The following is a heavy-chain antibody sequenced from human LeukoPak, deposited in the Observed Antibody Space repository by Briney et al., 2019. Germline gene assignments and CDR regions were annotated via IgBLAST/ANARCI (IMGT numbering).Heavy chain of an antibody. Sequence: ASVKVSCKASGYTFTGYYMHWVRQAPGQGLERMGWINPNHGDTNYAQKFQDRVSMTRDTSISTAYMHLSRLRSAETAVYYWARSPHILTGENFDYWGQGTLLTVSS. CDR1: GYTFTGYY. J-gene: IGHJ4*02. V-gene: IGHV1-2*02. CDR3: ARSPHILTGENFDY. D-gene: IGHD3-9*01. CDR2: INPNHGDT.